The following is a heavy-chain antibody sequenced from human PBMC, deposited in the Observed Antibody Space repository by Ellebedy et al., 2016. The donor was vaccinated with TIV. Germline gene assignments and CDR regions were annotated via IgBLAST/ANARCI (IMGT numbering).Heavy chain of an antibody. CDR1: GGSIRSDGFF. J-gene: IGHJ3*02. CDR2: SDYRGRA. D-gene: IGHD1-26*01. Sequence: MPSDTLSLTCTVSGGSIRSDGFFWSWIRQHPGKGLEWIGFSDYRGRAHYNPSLKSRLTISVETSNNQFSLKLGSVTAADTAVYYCARDLYSGHYEGFGAFDIWGQGTLVTVSS. CDR3: ARDLYSGHYEGFGAFDI. V-gene: IGHV4-31*03.